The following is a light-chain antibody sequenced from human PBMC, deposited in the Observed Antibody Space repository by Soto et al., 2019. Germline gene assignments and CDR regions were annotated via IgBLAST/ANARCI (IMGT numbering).Light chain of an antibody. CDR1: QYICNN. J-gene: IGKJ4*01. CDR3: QQNYTSVT. V-gene: IGKV1-39*01. CDR2: AAS. Sequence: DIQMTQSPSSLSASVGDRVTITCRASQYICNNLCWYQQKPGKAPKLLIYAASTLQSGVPSRFSGSGSGTDFTLTISSLQPEDFATYHCQQNYTSVTFGGGTKVEV.